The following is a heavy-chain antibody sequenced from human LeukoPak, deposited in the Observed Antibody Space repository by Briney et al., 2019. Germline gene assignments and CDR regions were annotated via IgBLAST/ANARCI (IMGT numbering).Heavy chain of an antibody. CDR1: GFTFSSYW. CDR2: IKQDGSEK. D-gene: IGHD5-12*01. CDR3: ARGAIVATRPLFY. J-gene: IGHJ4*02. Sequence: AGGSLRLSCAASGFTFSSYWMSWVRQAPGKGLEWVANIKQDGSEKYYVDSVKGRFTISRDNAKNSLYLQMNSLRAEDTAVYYCARGAIVATRPLFYWGQGTLVTVSS. V-gene: IGHV3-7*01.